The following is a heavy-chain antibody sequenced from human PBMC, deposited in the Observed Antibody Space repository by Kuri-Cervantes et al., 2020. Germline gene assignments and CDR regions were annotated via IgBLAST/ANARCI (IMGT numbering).Heavy chain of an antibody. CDR2: ISYDGSNK. D-gene: IGHD3-22*01. CDR3: ARERGGRSSGYYYYYGMDV. J-gene: IGHJ6*02. Sequence: GESLKISCAASGFTFSSYAMHWVRQAPGEGLEWVAVISYDGSNKYYADSVKGRFTISRDNAKNSLYLQMNSLRAEDTAVYYCARERGGRSSGYYYYYGMDVWGQGTTVTV. V-gene: IGHV3-30-3*01. CDR1: GFTFSSYA.